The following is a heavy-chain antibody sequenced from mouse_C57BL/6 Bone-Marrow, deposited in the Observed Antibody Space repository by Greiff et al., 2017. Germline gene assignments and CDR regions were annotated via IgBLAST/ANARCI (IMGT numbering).Heavy chain of an antibody. CDR1: GYSFTGYY. CDR2: INPSTGGT. V-gene: IGHV1-42*01. D-gene: IGHD1-1*01. Sequence: VQLKQSGPELVKPGASVTISCKASGYSFTGYYMNWVKQSPEKSLEWIGEINPSTGGTTYNQKFKAKATLTVDKSSSTAYMQLKSLTSEDSAVYYCARSAGTLLDYWGQGTTLTVSS. CDR3: ARSAGTLLDY. J-gene: IGHJ2*01.